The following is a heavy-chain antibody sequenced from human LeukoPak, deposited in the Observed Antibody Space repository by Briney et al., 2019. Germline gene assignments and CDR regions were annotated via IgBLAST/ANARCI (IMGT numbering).Heavy chain of an antibody. V-gene: IGHV1-8*03. CDR2: MNPNSGNT. D-gene: IGHD3-9*01. CDR1: GYTFTSYD. J-gene: IGHJ4*02. Sequence: ASVKVSCKASGYTFTSYDINWVRQATGQGLDWMGWMNPNSGNTGYAQKFQGRVTITRNTSISTAYMELRSLRSDDTAVYYCARTTTRYFDWLLSGGYYFDYWGQGTLVTVSS. CDR3: ARTTTRYFDWLLSGGYYFDY.